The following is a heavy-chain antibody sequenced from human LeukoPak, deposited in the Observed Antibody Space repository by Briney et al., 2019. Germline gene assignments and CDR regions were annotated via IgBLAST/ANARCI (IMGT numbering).Heavy chain of an antibody. J-gene: IGHJ4*02. CDR1: EFSVGSNY. V-gene: IGHV3-66*01. CDR3: ARVSDTAMATTFDY. CDR2: IYSGGST. Sequence: AGGSLRLSCAASEFSVGSNYMTWVRQAPGKGLEWVSLIYSGGSTYYADSVKGRFTISRDNSKNTLYLQMNSLRAEDTAVYYCARVSDTAMATTFDYWGQGTLVTVSS. D-gene: IGHD5-18*01.